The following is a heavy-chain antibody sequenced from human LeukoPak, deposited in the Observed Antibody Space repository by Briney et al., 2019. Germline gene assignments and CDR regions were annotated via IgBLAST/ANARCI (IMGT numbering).Heavy chain of an antibody. CDR3: AREPGGSGTY. D-gene: IGHD3-10*01. J-gene: IGHJ4*02. CDR1: GGSISSYY. V-gene: IGHV4-59*01. CDR2: IYYSGST. Sequence: PSETLSLTCTVSGGSISSYYWSWIRQPPGKGLEWIGYIYYSGSTNYNPSLKSRVTILVDTSKNQFSLKLSSVTAADTAVYYCAREPGGSGTYWGQGTLVTVSS.